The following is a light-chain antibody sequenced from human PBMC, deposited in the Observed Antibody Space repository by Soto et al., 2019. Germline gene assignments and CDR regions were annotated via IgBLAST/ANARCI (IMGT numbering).Light chain of an antibody. CDR3: QQYSIWRT. CDR1: QSVSSY. CDR2: DAS. Sequence: EIVLTQSPATLSLSPGGRATLSCRASQSVSSYLAWYQQKPGQAPRLLIYDASNRATGIPARFSGSGSGTEFTLTISSLQSEDFAVYYCQQYSIWRTFGQGTKVDIK. V-gene: IGKV3-11*01. J-gene: IGKJ1*01.